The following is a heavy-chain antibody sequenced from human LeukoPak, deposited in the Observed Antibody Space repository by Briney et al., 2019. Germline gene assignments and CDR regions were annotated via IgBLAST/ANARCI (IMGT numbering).Heavy chain of an antibody. CDR3: ARLYCTMTSCKLDY. CDR1: GGSVSSGSHY. J-gene: IGHJ4*02. D-gene: IGHD2-2*01. Sequence: LSETLSLTCTVSGGSVSSGSHYWSWIRQPPGKGLEWLGYISYSGSTNYNPSLNVRVTISVDTSKNQFSLKLSSVTAADTAVYFCARLYCTMTSCKLDYWGQGNLVTVSS. V-gene: IGHV4-61*01. CDR2: ISYSGST.